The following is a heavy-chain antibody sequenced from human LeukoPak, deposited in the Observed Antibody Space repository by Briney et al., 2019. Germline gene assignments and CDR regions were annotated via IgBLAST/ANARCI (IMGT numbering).Heavy chain of an antibody. Sequence: SETLSLTCTVSGGSISSYYWSWIRQPPGKGLEWIGYIYYSGSTNYNHSLKSRVTISVDTSKNQFSLKLSSVTAADTAVYYCARSITMIVVPKGPAFDIWGQGTMVTVSS. CDR2: IYYSGST. V-gene: IGHV4-59*08. CDR3: ARSITMIVVPKGPAFDI. CDR1: GGSISSYY. J-gene: IGHJ3*02. D-gene: IGHD3-22*01.